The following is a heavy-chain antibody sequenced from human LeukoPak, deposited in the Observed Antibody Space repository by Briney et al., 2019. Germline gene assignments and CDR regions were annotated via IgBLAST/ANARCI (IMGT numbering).Heavy chain of an antibody. CDR3: ARFGVDYDMDV. CDR1: VGSISGHY. V-gene: IGHV4-59*11. D-gene: IGHD3-16*01. J-gene: IGHJ6*02. Sequence: SETLSLTCTVSVGSISGHYWTWIRQPPGKGLEWIGQIHYSGRPDYNPSLKSRVTISVDTSKNQLSLKVTSVTGADTAVYYCARFGVDYDMDVWGQGTTVTVSS. CDR2: IHYSGRP.